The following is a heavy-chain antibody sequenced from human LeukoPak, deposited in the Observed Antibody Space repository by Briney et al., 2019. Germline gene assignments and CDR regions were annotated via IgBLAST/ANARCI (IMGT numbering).Heavy chain of an antibody. CDR2: ISHSGPS. CDR1: GYSISNGYY. Sequence: PSETLSLTCTVSGYSISNGYYWGWIRQPPGKGLEWIGSISHSGPSAYNPSLKSRVTMSLDTSRSQFSLKLSSVTAADTAVYYCVRSYASSGLDHWGQGTLVTVSS. D-gene: IGHD3-16*01. J-gene: IGHJ1*01. V-gene: IGHV4-38-2*02. CDR3: VRSYASSGLDH.